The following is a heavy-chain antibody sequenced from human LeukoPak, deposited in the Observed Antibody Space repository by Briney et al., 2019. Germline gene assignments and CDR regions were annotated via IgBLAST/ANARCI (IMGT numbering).Heavy chain of an antibody. Sequence: SETLSLTCAVNGGSFSGYYWSWIRQPPGKGLEWIGEINHSGSTNYNPSLKSRVTISVDTSKNQFSLKLSSVTAADTAVYYCARGPLTHYYDSSGYFDYWGQGTLVTVSS. D-gene: IGHD3-22*01. V-gene: IGHV4-34*01. CDR3: ARGPLTHYYDSSGYFDY. J-gene: IGHJ4*02. CDR1: GGSFSGYY. CDR2: INHSGST.